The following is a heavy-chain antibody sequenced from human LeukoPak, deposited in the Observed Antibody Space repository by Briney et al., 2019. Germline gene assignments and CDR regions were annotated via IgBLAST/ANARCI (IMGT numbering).Heavy chain of an antibody. CDR3: ARENRPYDSSGYYNY. J-gene: IGHJ4*02. V-gene: IGHV1-18*01. D-gene: IGHD3-22*01. CDR2: ISAYNGNT. Sequence: GASVKVSCKASGYTFTSYGISWVRQAPGQGLEWMGWISAYNGNTNYAQKLQGRVTMTTDTSTSTAYMELSSLRSEDTAVYYCARENRPYDSSGYYNYWGQGTLVTVSS. CDR1: GYTFTSYG.